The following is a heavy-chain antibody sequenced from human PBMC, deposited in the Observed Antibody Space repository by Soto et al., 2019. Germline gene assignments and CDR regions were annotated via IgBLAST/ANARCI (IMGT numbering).Heavy chain of an antibody. CDR1: GGSISSYY. J-gene: IGHJ6*03. V-gene: IGHV4-59*01. Sequence: PSETLSLSCTVSGGSISSYYRSWIRQPPGKGLEWIGYIYYSGSTNYNPSLKSRVTISVDTSKNQFSLKLSSVTAADTAVYYCAREAPLRGHAGYYYYMDVWRKGTTVTVSS. CDR2: IYYSGST. D-gene: IGHD3-3*01. CDR3: AREAPLRGHAGYYYYMDV.